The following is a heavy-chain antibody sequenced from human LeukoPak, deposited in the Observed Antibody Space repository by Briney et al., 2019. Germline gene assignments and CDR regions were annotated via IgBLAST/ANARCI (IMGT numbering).Heavy chain of an antibody. CDR2: ISAYNGNT. CDR3: ARGLQENLAWLQAFSAFDI. J-gene: IGHJ3*02. V-gene: IGHV1-18*01. D-gene: IGHD5-12*01. CDR1: GYTFTSYG. Sequence: ASVKVSCKASGYTFTSYGISWVRQAPGQGLEWMGWISAYNGNTNYAQKLQGRVTMITDTSTSTAYMELRSLRSDDTAVYYCARGLQENLAWLQAFSAFDIWGQGTMVTVSS.